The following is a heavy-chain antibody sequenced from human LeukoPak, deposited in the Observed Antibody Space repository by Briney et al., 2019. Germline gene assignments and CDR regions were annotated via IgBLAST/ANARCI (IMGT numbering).Heavy chain of an antibody. D-gene: IGHD1-26*01. CDR2: ISGSGGTT. CDR1: GFTFSTYS. J-gene: IGHJ4*02. CDR3: DKEKGRYSYYLRFDY. V-gene: IGHV3-23*01. Sequence: PGGSLRLSCAASGFTFSTYSMSWVRQAPGKGLEWVSGISGSGGTTYDADSVKGRFTISRDNSKNMLYLQINSLRAEDTAIYYCDKEKGRYSYYLRFDYWGQGTLVTVSS.